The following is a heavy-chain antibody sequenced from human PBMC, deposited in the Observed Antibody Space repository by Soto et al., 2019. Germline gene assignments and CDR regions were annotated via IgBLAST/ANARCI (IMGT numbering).Heavy chain of an antibody. Sequence: GESLKISCKGSRYSFTSYWIGWVRQMPGKGLEWMGIIYPGDSDTRYSPSFQGQVTISADKSISTAYLQWSSLKASDTAMYYCARPREAGKNYYGVDVWGQGTTVTVSS. CDR3: ARPREAGKNYYGVDV. CDR2: IYPGDSDT. J-gene: IGHJ6*02. V-gene: IGHV5-51*01. CDR1: RYSFTSYW. D-gene: IGHD6-19*01.